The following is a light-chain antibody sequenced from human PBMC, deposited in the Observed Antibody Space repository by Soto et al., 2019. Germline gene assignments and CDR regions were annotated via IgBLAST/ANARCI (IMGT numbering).Light chain of an antibody. V-gene: IGKV1-27*01. Sequence: IQITQSPSSLSASVGDRVTITCQATQGISNYLAWYQQKPGKVPKLLIYAASTLQSGVPSRFSGSGSGTDFTLTISSLQPEDVATYYCQKYNSAPWTFGQGTKVDI. J-gene: IGKJ1*01. CDR2: AAS. CDR1: QGISNY. CDR3: QKYNSAPWT.